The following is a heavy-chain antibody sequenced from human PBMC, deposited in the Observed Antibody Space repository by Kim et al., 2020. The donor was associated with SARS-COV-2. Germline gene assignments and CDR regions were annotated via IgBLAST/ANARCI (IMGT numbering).Heavy chain of an antibody. CDR1: GYTFTSYG. J-gene: IGHJ3*02. Sequence: ASVKVSCKASGYTFTSYGISWVRQAPGQGLEWILLIIAYNFNTNYAQKLQGRVTMTTDTSTSTAYMELRSLRSDDTAVYYCARRYYYDSRVPAFDIWGQGTMVTVSS. CDR2: IIAYNFNT. CDR3: ARRYYYDSRVPAFDI. D-gene: IGHD3-22*01. V-gene: IGHV1-18*01.